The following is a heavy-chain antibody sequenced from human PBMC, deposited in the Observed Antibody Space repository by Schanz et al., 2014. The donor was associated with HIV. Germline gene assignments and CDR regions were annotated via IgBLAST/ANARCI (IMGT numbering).Heavy chain of an antibody. CDR2: IIPIFDTT. CDR3: ARARLGSSWYVTGFGSLDS. CDR1: GGTFSSNA. J-gene: IGHJ4*02. V-gene: IGHV1-69*01. D-gene: IGHD6-13*01. Sequence: QVQLVQSGAEVKKPGSSVKVSCKASGGTFSSNAISWVRQAPGQGLEWMGGIIPIFDTTNYAQKFQGRVTITSDESTGTAYMDLSSLRFEDTAVYYCARARLGSSWYVTGFGSLDSWGQGTLVTVSS.